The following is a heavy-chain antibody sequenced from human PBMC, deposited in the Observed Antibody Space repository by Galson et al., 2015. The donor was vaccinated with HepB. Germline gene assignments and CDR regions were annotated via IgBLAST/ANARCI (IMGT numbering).Heavy chain of an antibody. Sequence: SETLSLTCDVYGGSFSAYYWSRIRQPPGKGLEWIGELHPSGSVYYNPSLAGRVTISGDTSKRQFSLNLISVTAPDTALYYCARGGDAYKVGNYWGQGALVTVSS. V-gene: IGHV4-34*01. D-gene: IGHD5-24*01. CDR3: ARGGDAYKVGNY. CDR2: LHPSGSV. J-gene: IGHJ4*02. CDR1: GGSFSAYY.